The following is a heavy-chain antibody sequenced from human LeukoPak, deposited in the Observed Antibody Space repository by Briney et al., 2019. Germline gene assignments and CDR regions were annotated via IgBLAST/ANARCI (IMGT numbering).Heavy chain of an antibody. CDR3: ASPFRVVVDV. Sequence: PGGSLRLSCAASGFALKNYWMTWVRQAPGKGLEWVANIKQDGSEKYYVDSVKGRFTISRDNANNSLFLQMNSLRAEDTAVYYCASPFRVVVDVWGRGTLVTVSS. J-gene: IGHJ2*01. V-gene: IGHV3-7*01. CDR2: IKQDGSEK. D-gene: IGHD2-2*01. CDR1: GFALKNYW.